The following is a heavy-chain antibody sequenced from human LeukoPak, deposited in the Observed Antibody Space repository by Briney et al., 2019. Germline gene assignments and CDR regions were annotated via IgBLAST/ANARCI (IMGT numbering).Heavy chain of an antibody. Sequence: GASVKVSCKASGYTFTSYYMHWVRQAPGQGLEWMGIINPSGGSTSYAQKFQGRVTMTRDMSTSTVYMELSSLRSEDTAVYYCARDSPITMIVEDDGAFDIWGQGTMVTVSS. D-gene: IGHD3-22*01. CDR2: INPSGGST. CDR3: ARDSPITMIVEDDGAFDI. V-gene: IGHV1-46*01. J-gene: IGHJ3*02. CDR1: GYTFTSYY.